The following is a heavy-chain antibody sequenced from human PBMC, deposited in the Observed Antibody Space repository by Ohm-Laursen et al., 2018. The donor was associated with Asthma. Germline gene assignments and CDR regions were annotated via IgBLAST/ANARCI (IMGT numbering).Heavy chain of an antibody. D-gene: IGHD2-2*01. CDR3: ARASGVVVTVFDY. J-gene: IGHJ4*02. CDR1: GFIFSSYA. Sequence: SLRLSCAASGFIFSSYAMTWVRQAPGKGLEWVSAISGSGGGTYYADSVKGRFTVSRDNSKNTLYLQMNSLRAEDTAVYYCARASGVVVTVFDYWGQGTLVTVSS. CDR2: ISGSGGGT. V-gene: IGHV3-23*01.